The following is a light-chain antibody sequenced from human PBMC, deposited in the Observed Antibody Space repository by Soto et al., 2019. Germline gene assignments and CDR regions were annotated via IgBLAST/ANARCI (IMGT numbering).Light chain of an antibody. Sequence: EIVLTQSPGTLSLSPGQRATLSCRASQSFSSSYLAWYQQKPCRAPILLIYGASKRATGVPDRFSVSGSGTDFTLTITRLEPEDVALYYCQQYSNSTPYTFGQGTNLEIK. CDR2: GAS. J-gene: IGKJ2*01. CDR1: QSFSSSY. CDR3: QQYSNSTPYT. V-gene: IGKV3-20*01.